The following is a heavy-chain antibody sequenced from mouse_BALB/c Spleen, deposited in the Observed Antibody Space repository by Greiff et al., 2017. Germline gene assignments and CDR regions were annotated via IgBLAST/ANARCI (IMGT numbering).Heavy chain of an antibody. V-gene: IGHV3-8*02. J-gene: IGHJ2*01. CDR2: ISYSGST. CDR1: GDSITSGY. Sequence: DVMLVESGPSLVKPSQTLSLTCSVTGDSITSGYWNWIRKFPGNKLEYMGYISYSGSTYYNPSLKSRISITRDTSKNQYYLQLNSVTTEDTATYYCARYGYDVNYFDYWGQGTTLTVSS. CDR3: ARYGYDVNYFDY. D-gene: IGHD2-2*01.